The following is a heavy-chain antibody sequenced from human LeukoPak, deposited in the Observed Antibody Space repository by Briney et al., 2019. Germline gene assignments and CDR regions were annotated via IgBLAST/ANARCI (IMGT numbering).Heavy chain of an antibody. J-gene: IGHJ4*02. CDR2: ISYDGSNK. CDR1: GFTFSSYA. V-gene: IGHV3-30-3*01. D-gene: IGHD1-26*01. CDR3: ARDHRRVAFSSLVGY. Sequence: GRSLRLSCAASGFTFSSYAMHWVRQAPGKGLEWVAVISYDGSNKYYADSVKGRFTISRDNSKNTLYLQMNSLRAEDTAVYYCARDHRRVAFSSLVGYWGQGTLVTVSS.